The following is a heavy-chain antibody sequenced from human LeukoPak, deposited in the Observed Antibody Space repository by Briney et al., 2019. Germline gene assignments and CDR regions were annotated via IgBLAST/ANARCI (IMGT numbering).Heavy chain of an antibody. D-gene: IGHD3-10*01. CDR3: AKVYATLSYGMDV. CDR2: ISSKTGIT. J-gene: IGHJ6*02. Sequence: GGSLRLSCAASGFTFDAYAMHWVRQAPGRGLEWVSGISSKTGITGCADSVRGRFTISRDDAKNFLYLQMDSLRVEDTALYYCAKVYATLSYGMDVWGQGTTVTVSS. V-gene: IGHV3-9*01. CDR1: GFTFDAYA.